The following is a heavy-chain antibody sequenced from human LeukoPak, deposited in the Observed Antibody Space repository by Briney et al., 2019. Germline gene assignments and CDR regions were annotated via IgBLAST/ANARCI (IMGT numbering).Heavy chain of an antibody. J-gene: IGHJ6*02. CDR1: GFTFSSYA. CDR3: AREGQWLVRNGMDV. Sequence: GGSLRLSCAASGFTFSSYAMSWVRQAPGKGLEWVSSISSSSSYIYYADSVKGRFTISRDNAKNSLYLQMNSLRAEDTAVYYCAREGQWLVRNGMDVWGQGTTVTVSS. V-gene: IGHV3-21*01. D-gene: IGHD6-19*01. CDR2: ISSSSSYI.